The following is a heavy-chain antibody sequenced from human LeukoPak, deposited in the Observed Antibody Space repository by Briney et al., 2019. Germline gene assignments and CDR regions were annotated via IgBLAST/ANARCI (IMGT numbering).Heavy chain of an antibody. CDR2: INHSGST. Sequence: PSETLSLTCAVYGGSFSGYYWSWIRQPPGKGLEWIGEINHSGSTNYNPSLKSRVTISVDTSKNQFSLKRSSVTAADTAVYYCAREGVRYCSSTSCFWFDPWGQGTLVTVSP. CDR1: GGSFSGYY. J-gene: IGHJ5*02. CDR3: AREGVRYCSSTSCFWFDP. V-gene: IGHV4-34*01. D-gene: IGHD2-2*01.